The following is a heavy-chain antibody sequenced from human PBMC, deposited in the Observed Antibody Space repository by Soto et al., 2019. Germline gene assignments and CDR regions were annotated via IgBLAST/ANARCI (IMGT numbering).Heavy chain of an antibody. CDR3: ARGRDAFKTGY. J-gene: IGHJ4*02. V-gene: IGHV4-31*03. D-gene: IGHD3-9*01. Sequence: QVQLQESGPGLVEPSQTLSLTCSVSGGSLSSAGSHWSWIRQHPVKGLEWIGYILYSGSSHYNPSLNRRVTLSVDTSKNQFSLKLTSVTAADAAVYYCARGRDAFKTGYWGQGTLVTVSS. CDR2: ILYSGSS. CDR1: GGSLSSAGSH.